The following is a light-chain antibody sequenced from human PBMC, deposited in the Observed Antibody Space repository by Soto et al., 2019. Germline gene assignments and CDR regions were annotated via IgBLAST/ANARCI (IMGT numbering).Light chain of an antibody. CDR2: AAS. Sequence: EIQMTQSPSSLSASVGDRVTITCRASQSISSYLNWYQQRPGKAPKLLTYAASSLQSGVPSRFSGTGSGTDFTLTINNLEPEDFAVYYCQVRTNWSIAFGRGTRLEIK. CDR3: QVRTNWSIA. V-gene: IGKV1-39*02. CDR1: QSISSY. J-gene: IGKJ5*01.